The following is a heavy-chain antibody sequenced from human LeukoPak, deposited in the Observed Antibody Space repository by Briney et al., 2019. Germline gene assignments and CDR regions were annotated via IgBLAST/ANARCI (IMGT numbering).Heavy chain of an antibody. CDR3: ARAGGVALVRATIKKYYLDY. J-gene: IGHJ4*02. V-gene: IGHV1-46*01. D-gene: IGHD3-10*01. Sequence: ASVRVSCKASGYTFTSYYIHWVRRAPGQGLEWMGIINPSGGSTSYAQKFQGRVTMTGDTSTTTVYMELSSLRSEDTAVYYCARAGGVALVRATIKKYYLDYWGQGTLVTVSS. CDR2: INPSGGST. CDR1: GYTFTSYY.